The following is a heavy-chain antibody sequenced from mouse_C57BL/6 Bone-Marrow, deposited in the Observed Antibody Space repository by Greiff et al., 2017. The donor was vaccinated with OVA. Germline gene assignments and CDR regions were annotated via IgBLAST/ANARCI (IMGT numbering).Heavy chain of an antibody. CDR3: ARWGWLPSY. V-gene: IGHV1-81*01. CDR2: IYPRSGNT. D-gene: IGHD2-3*01. J-gene: IGHJ3*01. Sequence: QVQLQQSGAELARPGASVKLSCKASGYTFTSYGISWVKQRTGQGLEWIGEIYPRSGNTSYNEKFKGKATLTADKSSSTAYMELRSLTSEDSAVYFCARWGWLPSYWGQGTLVTVSA. CDR1: GYTFTSYG.